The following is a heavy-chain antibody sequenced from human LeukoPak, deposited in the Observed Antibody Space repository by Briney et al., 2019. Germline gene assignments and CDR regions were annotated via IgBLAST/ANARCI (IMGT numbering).Heavy chain of an antibody. Sequence: SETLSLTCTVSGGSISSSSYYWGWIRQPPGKGLEWIGSIYYSGSTYYNPSLKSRVTISVDTSKNQFSLKLSSVTAADTAVYYCARLSSWVDYWGQGTLVTVSS. V-gene: IGHV4-39*01. J-gene: IGHJ4*02. CDR2: IYYSGST. CDR1: GGSISSSSYY. CDR3: ARLSSWVDY. D-gene: IGHD6-13*01.